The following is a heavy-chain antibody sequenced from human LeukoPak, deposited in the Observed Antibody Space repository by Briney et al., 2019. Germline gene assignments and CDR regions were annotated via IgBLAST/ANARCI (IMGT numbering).Heavy chain of an antibody. V-gene: IGHV3-48*03. CDR2: ISSSGSTI. CDR1: GFTFCSYE. Sequence: GGSLRLSCAASGFTFCSYEMNWVRQAPGKGLEWVSYISSSGSTIYYADSVKGRFTIPRDNAKNSLYLQMNSLRAEDTAVYYCARDSSGPINWFDPWGQGTLVTVSS. D-gene: IGHD3-10*01. CDR3: ARDSSGPINWFDP. J-gene: IGHJ5*02.